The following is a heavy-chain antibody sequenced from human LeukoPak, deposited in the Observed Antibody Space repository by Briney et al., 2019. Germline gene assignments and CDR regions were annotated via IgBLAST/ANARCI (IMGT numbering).Heavy chain of an antibody. V-gene: IGHV4-38-2*02. CDR3: TRTDWNALGF. D-gene: IGHD1-1*01. CDR2: IYHSGST. Sequence: SETLSLTCTVSGYSITSGYYWSWIRQPPGKGLEWIGSIYHSGSTYYNPSLKSRVTISTDTSKNQFSLKLSSVTAADAAVYYCTRTDWNALGFWGQGTLVTVSS. CDR1: GYSITSGYY. J-gene: IGHJ4*02.